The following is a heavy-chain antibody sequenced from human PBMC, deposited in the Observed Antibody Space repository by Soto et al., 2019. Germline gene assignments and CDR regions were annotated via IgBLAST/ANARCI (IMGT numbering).Heavy chain of an antibody. D-gene: IGHD2-15*01. CDR3: ARASDIVVSGMDV. J-gene: IGHJ6*02. CDR1: GFTFSSYA. V-gene: IGHV3-30*04. CDR2: TSYDGRNK. Sequence: QVQLVESGGGVVQPGRSLRLSCAASGFTFSSYAMHWVRQAPGKGLEWVAVTSYDGRNKYYADSVKGRFTISRDNSKNTLYLQMNRLRAEDTAVYYCARASDIVVSGMDVWGQGTTVTVSS.